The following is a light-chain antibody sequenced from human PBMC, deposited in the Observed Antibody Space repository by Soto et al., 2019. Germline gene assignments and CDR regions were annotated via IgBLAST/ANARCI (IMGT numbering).Light chain of an antibody. CDR2: DAS. V-gene: IGKV3-11*01. Sequence: EIVLTQSPATLSLSPGERVTLSCRASQSVSSYFAWLQQKPGQAPRLLIYDASNRATGIPDRFSGSGSGTDFTLTISSLEPEDSAVYYCQQRSSWPLTFGGGTRVEIK. CDR3: QQRSSWPLT. CDR1: QSVSSY. J-gene: IGKJ4*01.